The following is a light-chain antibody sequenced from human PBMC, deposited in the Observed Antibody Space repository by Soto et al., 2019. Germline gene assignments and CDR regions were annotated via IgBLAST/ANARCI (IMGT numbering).Light chain of an antibody. Sequence: DIVMTQSPDSRAVSLGERATINCKSSQSVLYSSNNKNYLAWYQQRPGQPPKLLIYWASTRESGVPDRFSGAGSRTDFTLTITSLQAEDVAVYYCQQYESTPPTFGQGTKLEIK. V-gene: IGKV4-1*01. CDR1: QSVLYSSNNKNY. CDR3: QQYESTPPT. J-gene: IGKJ2*01. CDR2: WAS.